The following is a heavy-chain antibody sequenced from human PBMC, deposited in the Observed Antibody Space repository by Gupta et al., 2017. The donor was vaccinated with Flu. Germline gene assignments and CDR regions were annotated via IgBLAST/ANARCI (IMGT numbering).Heavy chain of an antibody. CDR3: ARDALLNKTGLRYFDWFDY. J-gene: IGHJ4*02. CDR2: ISGSSSYI. V-gene: IGHV3-21*01. Sequence: TLSSYSMNWVRQAPGKGLEWVSSISGSSSYIYYADSVKGRFTISRDNAKNSLYLQMNSLRAEDTAVYYCARDALLNKTGLRYFDWFDYWGQGTLVTVSS. CDR1: TLSSYS. D-gene: IGHD3-9*01.